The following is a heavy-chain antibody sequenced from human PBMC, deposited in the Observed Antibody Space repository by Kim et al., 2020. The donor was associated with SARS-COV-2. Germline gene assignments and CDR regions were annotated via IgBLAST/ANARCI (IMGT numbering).Heavy chain of an antibody. CDR2: YSYNGGS. CDR1: GGSMNSDIESYY. J-gene: IGHJ4*02. Sequence: SETLSLTCTVSGGSMNSDIESYYWAWIRQTPGNGLEWIGTYSYNGGSFYSPPLTSRLTISVDTSKNQFSLMLASVTATDTAKYYCARLAFHVLGSYCNRHFDYWGQGALVTVAS. D-gene: IGHD3-10*01. V-gene: IGHV4-39*01. CDR3: ARLAFHVLGSYCNRHFDY.